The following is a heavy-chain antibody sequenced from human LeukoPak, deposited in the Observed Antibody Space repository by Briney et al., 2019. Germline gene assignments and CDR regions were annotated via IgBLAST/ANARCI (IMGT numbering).Heavy chain of an antibody. CDR2: INHSGST. V-gene: IGHV4-34*01. Sequence: SETLSLTCAVYGGSFSGYYWSWIRQPPGKGLEWIGEINHSGSTSYNPSLKSRVTISVDTSKNQFSLKLSSVTAADTAVYYCASLYGSGSYVDYWGQGTLVTVSS. J-gene: IGHJ4*02. CDR3: ASLYGSGSYVDY. CDR1: GGSFSGYY. D-gene: IGHD3-10*01.